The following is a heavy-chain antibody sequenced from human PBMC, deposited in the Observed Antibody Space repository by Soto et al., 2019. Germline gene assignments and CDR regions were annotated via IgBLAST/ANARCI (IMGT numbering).Heavy chain of an antibody. Sequence: PGGSLRLSCAASGFTFRSYSMNWVRQAPGKGLEWVSSISSSDNSTYYADSVKGRFTISRDNAKNSLYLQVNSLRAEDTAVYYCVREVGALGYWGQGTLVTVSS. D-gene: IGHD1-26*01. CDR1: GFTFRSYS. CDR2: ISSSDNST. V-gene: IGHV3-21*01. J-gene: IGHJ4*02. CDR3: VREVGALGY.